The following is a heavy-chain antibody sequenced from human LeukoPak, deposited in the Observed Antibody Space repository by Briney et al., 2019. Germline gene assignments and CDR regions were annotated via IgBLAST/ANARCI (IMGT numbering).Heavy chain of an antibody. CDR1: GGSISSYY. Sequence: SETLSLTCTVSGGSISSYYCSWIRQPPGKGLEWIGYIYYSGSTNYNPSFKSRVTISVDTSKNQFSLKLSSVTAADTAVYYCARDEITMVRGVIIRDAFDIWGQGTMVTVSS. CDR2: IYYSGST. V-gene: IGHV4-59*01. J-gene: IGHJ3*02. CDR3: ARDEITMVRGVIIRDAFDI. D-gene: IGHD3-10*01.